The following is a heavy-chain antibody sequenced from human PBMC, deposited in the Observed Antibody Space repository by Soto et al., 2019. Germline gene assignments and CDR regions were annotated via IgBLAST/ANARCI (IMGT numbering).Heavy chain of an antibody. V-gene: IGHV2-5*01. Sequence: SCPTLVNPTQTLTMTCTFSGFSLSTSGVGVGWIRQPPGKALEWLALIYWNDDKRYSPSLKSRLTIAKDTSKNQVVLTMTNMDPVDTATYYCAHRLGGMDVWGQGTTVTVSS. CDR2: IYWNDDK. CDR3: AHRLGGMDV. J-gene: IGHJ6*02. CDR1: GFSLSTSGVG.